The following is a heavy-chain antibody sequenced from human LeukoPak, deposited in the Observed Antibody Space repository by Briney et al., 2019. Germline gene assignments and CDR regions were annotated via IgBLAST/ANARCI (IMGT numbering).Heavy chain of an antibody. Sequence: SQTLSLTCAISGDSVSSNSAAWNWIRQSPSRGLEWLGRTYYRSKWYNDYAVSVKSRITINPDTSKNQFPLQLNSVTPEDTAVYYCARDPSLYSGYVGGWFDPWGQGTLVTVSS. CDR2: TYYRSKWYN. V-gene: IGHV6-1*01. CDR1: GDSVSSNSAA. J-gene: IGHJ5*02. D-gene: IGHD5-12*01. CDR3: ARDPSLYSGYVGGWFDP.